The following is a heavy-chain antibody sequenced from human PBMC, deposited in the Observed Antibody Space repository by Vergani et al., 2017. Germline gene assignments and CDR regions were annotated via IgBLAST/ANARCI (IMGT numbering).Heavy chain of an antibody. J-gene: IGHJ6*02. CDR2: IIPIFGTA. CDR3: ARDERYYGSGSYYTNYYYGMDV. CDR1: GGTFSSYA. D-gene: IGHD3-10*01. V-gene: IGHV1-69*01. Sequence: QVQLVQSGAEVKKPGSSVKVSCKASGGTFSSYAISWVRQAPGQGLEWMGGIIPIFGTANYAQKFQGRVTITADESTSTAYMELSSLRSEDTAVYYCARDERYYGSGSYYTNYYYGMDVWGQGTTVTVSS.